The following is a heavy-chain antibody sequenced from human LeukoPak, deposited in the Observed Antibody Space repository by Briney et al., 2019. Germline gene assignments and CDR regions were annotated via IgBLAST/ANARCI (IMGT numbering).Heavy chain of an antibody. CDR2: INWNSDTN. J-gene: IGHJ6*02. CDR1: GFAFHNYA. Sequence: PGRSLRLSCVGSGFAFHNYAMHWVRRPPGKGLEWVSAINWNSDTNAYAASVKGRFTISRDRARDSLYLQMDSLRPEDTALYYCAKDTGGNGAYFYAMDVWGQGTSVTVSS. D-gene: IGHD4-23*01. CDR3: AKDTGGNGAYFYAMDV. V-gene: IGHV3-9*01.